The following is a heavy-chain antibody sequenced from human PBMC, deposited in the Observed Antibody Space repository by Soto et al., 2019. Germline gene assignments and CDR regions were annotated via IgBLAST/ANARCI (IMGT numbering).Heavy chain of an antibody. CDR2: IYPGDSDT. CDR1: GYSFTTSW. Sequence: LKISCKGSGYSFTTSWIGWVRQMPGKGLEWMGIIYPGDSDTRCSPSFQGQVTISADKSISTAYLQWSSLKASDTAMYYCTTSTSATFPIVGYWGRGTLVTSPQ. J-gene: IGHJ4*02. CDR3: TTSTSATFPIVGY. V-gene: IGHV5-51*01. D-gene: IGHD3-10*01.